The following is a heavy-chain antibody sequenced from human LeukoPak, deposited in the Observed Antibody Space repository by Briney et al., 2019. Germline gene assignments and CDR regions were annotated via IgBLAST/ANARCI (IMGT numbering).Heavy chain of an antibody. CDR1: GGSISSGGYY. CDR3: ARTDYSNYEPFDY. D-gene: IGHD4-11*01. Sequence: EASQTLSLTCTVSGGSISSGGYYWSWIRQHPGKGLEWIGYIYYSGSTYYNPSLKSRVTISVDTSKNQFSLKLSSVTAADTAVYYCARTDYSNYEPFDYWGQRTLVTVSS. J-gene: IGHJ4*02. V-gene: IGHV4-31*03. CDR2: IYYSGST.